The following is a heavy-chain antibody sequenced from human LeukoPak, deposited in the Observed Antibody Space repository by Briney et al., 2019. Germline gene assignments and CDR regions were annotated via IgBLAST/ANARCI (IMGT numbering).Heavy chain of an antibody. Sequence: SETLSLTCTVSGYSISSDYYWGWVRQPPGKGLEWIASIYHSGSTHYSPSLKSRVTISVDRSKNQFSLKVTSVTAADTAVYYCARHNWFGQNAFDIWGQGTMVTVSS. D-gene: IGHD3-10*01. CDR1: GYSISSDYY. CDR2: IYHSGST. CDR3: ARHNWFGQNAFDI. J-gene: IGHJ3*02. V-gene: IGHV4-38-2*02.